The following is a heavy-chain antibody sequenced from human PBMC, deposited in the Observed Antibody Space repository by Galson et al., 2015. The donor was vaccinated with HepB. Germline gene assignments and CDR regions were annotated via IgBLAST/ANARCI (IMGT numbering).Heavy chain of an antibody. Sequence: SLRLSCAASGFTFSSYAMSWVRQAPGKGLEWVSAISGSGGSTYYADSVKGRFTISRDNSKNTLYLQMNSLRAEDTAVYYCAKVGTYYYGSGSYYYYYGMDVWGQGTTVTVSS. CDR2: ISGSGGST. V-gene: IGHV3-23*01. D-gene: IGHD3-10*01. CDR1: GFTFSSYA. CDR3: AKVGTYYYGSGSYYYYYGMDV. J-gene: IGHJ6*02.